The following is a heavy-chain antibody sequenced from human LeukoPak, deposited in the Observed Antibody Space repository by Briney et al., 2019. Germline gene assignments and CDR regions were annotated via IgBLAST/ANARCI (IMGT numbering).Heavy chain of an antibody. Sequence: PGGSLRLSCAASGXTFSSYAMSWVRQAPGKGLEWVSTIRDSGGATYYADSVKGRFTISRDNSKNTLYLQMNSLRAEDTAVYYCAKDVTTYFDYWGQGTLVTVSS. V-gene: IGHV3-23*01. J-gene: IGHJ4*02. CDR2: IRDSGGAT. D-gene: IGHD3-22*01. CDR1: GXTFSSYA. CDR3: AKDVTTYFDY.